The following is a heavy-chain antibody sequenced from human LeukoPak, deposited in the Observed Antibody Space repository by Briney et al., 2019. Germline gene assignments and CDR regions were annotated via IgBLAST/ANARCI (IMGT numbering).Heavy chain of an antibody. CDR2: KWYDGSNK. J-gene: IGHJ6*02. Sequence: GGSLRLSCAASGFTFSSYGMHWVRQAPGKGLEWVADKWYDGSNKYYADSVKGRFTISRDNSKNTLYLQMNSLRAEDTAVYYCAKATYYDSSGYYRLYYYYGMDVWGQGTTVTVSS. CDR1: GFTFSSYG. D-gene: IGHD3-22*01. V-gene: IGHV3-33*06. CDR3: AKATYYDSSGYYRLYYYYGMDV.